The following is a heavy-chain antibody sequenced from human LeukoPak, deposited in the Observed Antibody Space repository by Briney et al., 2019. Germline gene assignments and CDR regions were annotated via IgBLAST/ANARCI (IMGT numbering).Heavy chain of an antibody. J-gene: IGHJ3*02. Sequence: GGSLRLSCAASGFTFSDHYMAWVRQAPGKGLEWVGRTRNKANSYTTEYAASVKGRFTISRDDSKNSLYLQMNSLKTEDTAVYYCARGPTYYYDSSGYYYGVFDIWGQGTMVTVSS. V-gene: IGHV3-72*01. CDR3: ARGPTYYYDSSGYYYGVFDI. D-gene: IGHD3-22*01. CDR1: GFTFSDHY. CDR2: TRNKANSYTT.